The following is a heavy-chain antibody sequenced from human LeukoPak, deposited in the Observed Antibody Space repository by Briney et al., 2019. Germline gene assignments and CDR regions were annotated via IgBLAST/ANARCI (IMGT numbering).Heavy chain of an antibody. CDR1: GGSFSGYY. J-gene: IGHJ4*02. CDR3: ARRMPAGTVDY. CDR2: IYYSGST. D-gene: IGHD6-19*01. V-gene: IGHV4-59*01. Sequence: SETLSLTCAVYGGSFSGYYWSWIRQPSGKGLEWIGYIYYSGSTNYNPSLKSRVSISVDTSKNQFSLKLGSVTAADTAVYYCARRMPAGTVDYWGQGTLVTVSS.